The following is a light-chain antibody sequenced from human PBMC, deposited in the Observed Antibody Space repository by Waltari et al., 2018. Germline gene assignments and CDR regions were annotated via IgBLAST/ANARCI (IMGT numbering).Light chain of an antibody. Sequence: EIVLTQSPDSLSLSPGERATLSCWASQSVSNNYLAWYQQKPCQAPRLLIYGASSRATGIPDRFNGSGSGTDFTLTISGLEPEDFAVYYCQQYSRSPLYTFGQGTKLEIK. CDR2: GAS. V-gene: IGKV3-20*01. CDR3: QQYSRSPLYT. CDR1: QSVSNNY. J-gene: IGKJ2*01.